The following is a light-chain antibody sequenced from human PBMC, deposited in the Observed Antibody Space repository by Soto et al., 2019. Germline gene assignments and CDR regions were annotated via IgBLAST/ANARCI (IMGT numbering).Light chain of an antibody. CDR1: QDITSG. V-gene: IGKV1-12*01. CDR2: GAS. CDR3: QHG. Sequence: GDRVTITCRAGQDITSGLDWCQQRPGRAPKLLIYGASSLQNGVPSRFSGSGSGTDFTLTISFFFSSRRRHTRLQHGLG. J-gene: IGKJ1*01.